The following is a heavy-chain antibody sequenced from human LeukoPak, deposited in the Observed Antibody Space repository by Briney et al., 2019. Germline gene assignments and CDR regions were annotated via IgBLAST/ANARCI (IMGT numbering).Heavy chain of an antibody. D-gene: IGHD5-24*01. V-gene: IGHV1-2*02. J-gene: IGHJ4*02. CDR1: GGTFSSYA. Sequence: ASVKVSCKASGGTFSSYAISWVRQAPGQGLEWMGWINPNSGGTNYAQKFQGRVTMTRDTSISTAYMELSRLRSDDTAVYYCARDNSRDGYNLLDYWGQGTLVTVSS. CDR2: INPNSGGT. CDR3: ARDNSRDGYNLLDY.